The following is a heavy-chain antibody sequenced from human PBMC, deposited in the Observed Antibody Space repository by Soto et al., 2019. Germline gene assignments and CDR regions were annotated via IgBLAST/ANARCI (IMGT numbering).Heavy chain of an antibody. CDR3: AREYPLAARPDMGYFDY. Sequence: PGGSLRLSCAASGFTFSSYCMHWVRQAPGKGLEWVAVISYDGSNKYYADSVKGRFTISRDNSKNTLYLQMNSLRAEDTAVYYCAREYPLAARPDMGYFDYWGQGTLVTVSS. CDR1: GFTFSSYC. CDR2: ISYDGSNK. D-gene: IGHD6-6*01. V-gene: IGHV3-30*03. J-gene: IGHJ4*02.